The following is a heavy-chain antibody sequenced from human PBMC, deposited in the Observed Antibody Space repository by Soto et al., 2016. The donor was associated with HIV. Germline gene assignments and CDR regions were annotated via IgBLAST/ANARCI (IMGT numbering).Heavy chain of an antibody. CDR1: GYTFRNYG. J-gene: IGHJ3*02. V-gene: IGHV1-18*03. CDR2: ISTNSGNT. D-gene: IGHD1-1*01. CDR3: ARDRNHGLDI. Sequence: QVQLVQSGAEVKKPGASVKVSCKASGYTFRNYGISWVRQAPGQGLEWMGWISTNSGNTNYAQRVQDRVTMTTVTSTNTAYMELRNLRSDDMAVYYCARDRNHGLDIVGPRDNGHRLF.